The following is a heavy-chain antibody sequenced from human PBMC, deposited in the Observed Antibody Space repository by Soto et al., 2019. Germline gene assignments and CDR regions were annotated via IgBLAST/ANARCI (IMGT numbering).Heavy chain of an antibody. V-gene: IGHV1-18*01. CDR1: GYTFTSYG. CDR3: ARESAVAALDP. CDR2: LSAYNGNT. J-gene: IGHJ5*02. D-gene: IGHD6-19*01. Sequence: QVQLVQSGAEVKKPWASVTVSCKASGYTFTSYGISWVRQAPGQGLEWIGWLSAYNGNTNYAQKLQGRVTMTTDTSTSTAYLELRSLRSDATAVYYCARESAVAALDPWGQGTLVTVSS.